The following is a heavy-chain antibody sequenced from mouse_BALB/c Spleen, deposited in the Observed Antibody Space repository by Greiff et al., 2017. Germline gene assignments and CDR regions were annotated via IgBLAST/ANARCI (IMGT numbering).Heavy chain of an antibody. D-gene: IGHD2-3*01. CDR3: TRWPDGPKGYFDV. V-gene: IGHV1-69*02. CDR2: IYPSDSYT. Sequence: QVQLQQPGAELVRPGASVKLSCKASGYTFTSYWINWVKQRPGQGLEWIGNIYPSDSYTNYNQKFKDKATLTVDKSSSTAYMQLSSLTSEDSAVYYCTRWPDGPKGYFDVWGAGTTVTVSS. CDR1: GYTFTSYW. J-gene: IGHJ1*01.